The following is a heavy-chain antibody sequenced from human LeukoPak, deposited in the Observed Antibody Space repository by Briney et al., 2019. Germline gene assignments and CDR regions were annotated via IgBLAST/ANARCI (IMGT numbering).Heavy chain of an antibody. Sequence: PGGSLRLSCVTSGFTFSNHWMNWVRQTPGKGLESVANINQDGSEKYYVDSVKGRFTISRDIAKNSLYLQMSSLRAEDTAVYYCTRGPYYWGQGTLVTVSS. V-gene: IGHV3-7*01. CDR1: GFTFSNHW. CDR2: INQDGSEK. J-gene: IGHJ4*02. CDR3: TRGPYY.